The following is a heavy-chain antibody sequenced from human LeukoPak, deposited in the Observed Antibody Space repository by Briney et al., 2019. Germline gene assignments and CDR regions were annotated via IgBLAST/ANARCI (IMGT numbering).Heavy chain of an antibody. Sequence: KTSETLSLTCAVYGGSFSGYYWSWIRQPPGKGLEWIGEINHSGSTNYNPSHKSRVTISVDTSKNQFSLKLSSVTAADTAVYYCARDRLGSSSADYWGQGTLVTVSS. V-gene: IGHV4-34*01. CDR2: INHSGST. D-gene: IGHD6-13*01. CDR3: ARDRLGSSSADY. CDR1: GGSFSGYY. J-gene: IGHJ4*02.